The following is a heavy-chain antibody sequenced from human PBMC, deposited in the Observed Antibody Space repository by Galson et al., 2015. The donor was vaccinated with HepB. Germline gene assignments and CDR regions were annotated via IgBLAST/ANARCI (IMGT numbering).Heavy chain of an antibody. CDR3: ARVVYGMDV. J-gene: IGHJ6*02. CDR1: GDTFTNDY. Sequence: AVKGSCKASGDTFTNDYSHWVRQAPGEGLEWMGWISPNSGDTTYSQKFQGTITMTRDPSISTAYMELSSLRSDDTAVYYCARVVYGMDVWGLGTPVTVSS. V-gene: IGHV1-2*02. CDR2: ISPNSGDT.